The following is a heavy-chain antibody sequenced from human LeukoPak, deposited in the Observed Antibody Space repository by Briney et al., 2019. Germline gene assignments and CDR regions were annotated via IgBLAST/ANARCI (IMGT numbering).Heavy chain of an antibody. CDR2: ISAYNRNT. Sequence: ASVKLSSKASGYTFTSYGISWVRQAPGQGLEWMGWISAYNRNTNYAQKLQGRVTMTTDTSTSTAYMELRSLRSDDTAVYYCARDTLHSSSWYNDYFDYWGQASLASVSS. CDR1: GYTFTSYG. D-gene: IGHD6-13*01. J-gene: IGHJ4*02. V-gene: IGHV1-18*01. CDR3: ARDTLHSSSWYNDYFDY.